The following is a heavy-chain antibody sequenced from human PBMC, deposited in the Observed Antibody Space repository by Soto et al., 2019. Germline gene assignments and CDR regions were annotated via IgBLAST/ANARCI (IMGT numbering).Heavy chain of an antibody. J-gene: IGHJ4*02. Sequence: GGSLRLSCAASGFTFSSYAMSWVRQAPGKGLEWVSAISGSGGSTYYADSVKGRFTISRDNSKNTLYLQMNSLRAEDTAVYYCGTSARSAEGPNWGQGTLVTVSS. D-gene: IGHD2-2*01. CDR1: GFTFSSYA. CDR2: ISGSGGST. CDR3: GTSARSAEGPN. V-gene: IGHV3-23*01.